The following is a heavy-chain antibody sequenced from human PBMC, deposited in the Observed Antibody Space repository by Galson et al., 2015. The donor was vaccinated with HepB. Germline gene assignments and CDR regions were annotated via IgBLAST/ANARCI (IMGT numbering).Heavy chain of an antibody. J-gene: IGHJ4*02. V-gene: IGHV3-11*06. D-gene: IGHD6-13*01. CDR2: ISQSGTYT. CDR1: GFTFSDYY. CDR3: ARHEQQLGPFFDY. Sequence: SLRLSCAASGFTFSDYYMSWIRQAPGKGLEWISYISQSGTYTNYADSVKGRFTISRDNAQNSLYLQINSLRAEDTAVYSCARHEQQLGPFFDYWGQGTLVTVSS.